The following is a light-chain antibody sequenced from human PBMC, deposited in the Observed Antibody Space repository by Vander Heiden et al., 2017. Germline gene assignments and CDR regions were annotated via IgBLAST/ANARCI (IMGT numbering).Light chain of an antibody. CDR3: QQHNSYPPT. V-gene: IGKV1-5*03. Sequence: QPTQSPSTLSASVGDRVTITCRASQSISSWLAWYQQKPGKAPKLLIYKASSLESGVPSRFSGSGSGTEFTLTISSLQPDDFATYYCQQHNSYPPTFGGGTKVEIK. CDR1: QSISSW. J-gene: IGKJ4*01. CDR2: KAS.